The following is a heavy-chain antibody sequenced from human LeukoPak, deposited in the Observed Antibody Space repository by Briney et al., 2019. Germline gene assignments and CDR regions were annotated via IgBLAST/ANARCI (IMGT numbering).Heavy chain of an antibody. CDR1: GFTFSSYS. CDR3: ASNPEDYYGSGSYSYGRDY. J-gene: IGHJ4*02. V-gene: IGHV3-21*01. CDR2: ISSTSSSI. Sequence: PGGSLRLSCVASGFTFSSYSMNWVRQAPGKGLEWVSFISSTSSSIYYAESVRGRFTISRDNSKNTLYLQMNSLRAEDTAVYYCASNPEDYYGSGSYSYGRDYWGQGTLVTVSS. D-gene: IGHD3-10*01.